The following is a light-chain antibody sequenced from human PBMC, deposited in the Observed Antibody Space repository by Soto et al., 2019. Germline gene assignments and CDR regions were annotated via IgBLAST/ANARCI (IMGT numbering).Light chain of an antibody. Sequence: DIQMTQSPSTLSASVGDRVTITCRASQSISDLLAWYQQKPGKAPKLLIYEASSLKSGVPSRFSGSGSGTEYTLTSSILQPDDFATYYCQQYNGYWTFGQGTKVEIK. V-gene: IGKV1-5*03. J-gene: IGKJ1*01. CDR3: QQYNGYWT. CDR2: EAS. CDR1: QSISDL.